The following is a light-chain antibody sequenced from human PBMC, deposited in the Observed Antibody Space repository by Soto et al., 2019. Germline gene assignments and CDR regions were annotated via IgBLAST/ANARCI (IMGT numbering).Light chain of an antibody. CDR2: DAS. J-gene: IGKJ3*01. CDR3: QQRST. CDR1: QSVSSY. Sequence: EIVLPQSPATLSLSPGERATLSCRASQSVSSYLAWYQQKPGQAPRLLLYDASNRATGIPARFSGSGSGTDFTLTISSLEPEDFAVYYCQQRSTFGPGTKVDIK. V-gene: IGKV3-11*01.